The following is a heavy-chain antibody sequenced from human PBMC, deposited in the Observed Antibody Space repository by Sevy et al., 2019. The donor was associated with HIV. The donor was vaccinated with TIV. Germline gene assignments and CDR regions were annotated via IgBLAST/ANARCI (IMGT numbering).Heavy chain of an antibody. CDR3: AKDIAAAGTYYYYYYGMDV. V-gene: IGHV3-43D*03. D-gene: IGHD6-13*01. J-gene: IGHJ6*02. Sequence: GWSLRLSCAASGFTFDDYAMHWVRQAPGKGLEWVSLISWDGGSTYYADSVKGRFTISRDNSKNSLYLQMNSLRAEDTALYYCAKDIAAAGTYYYYYYGMDVWGQGTTVTVSS. CDR1: GFTFDDYA. CDR2: ISWDGGST.